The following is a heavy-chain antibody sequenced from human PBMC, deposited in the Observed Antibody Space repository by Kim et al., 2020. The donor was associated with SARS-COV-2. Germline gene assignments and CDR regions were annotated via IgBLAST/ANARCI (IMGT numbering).Heavy chain of an antibody. CDR2: ITGSSSFT. V-gene: IGHV3-21*01. CDR1: GFTFSTYN. D-gene: IGHD3-3*02. J-gene: IGHJ6*02. CDR3: ARDLSPYFYYGMDV. Sequence: GGSLRLSCAASGFTFSTYNMNWVRQAPGKGLEWVSSITGSSSFTHYADSVRGRFTISRDNAKSSLYLQMNSLRAEDTAVYYCARDLSPYFYYGMDVWGQGTTVTVSS.